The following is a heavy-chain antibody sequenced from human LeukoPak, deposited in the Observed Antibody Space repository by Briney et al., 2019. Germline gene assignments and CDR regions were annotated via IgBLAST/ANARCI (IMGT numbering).Heavy chain of an antibody. Sequence: GGSLRLSCAASGSIFNNSALSWVRQAPGTGLEWVSAISASGTSAYYAVSVKGRFTISRDNSKNTLHLQMNNLRVADTAVYYCVRGTTVTALDGGVFDFWGQGALVTVFS. V-gene: IGHV3-23*01. CDR3: VRGTTVTALDGGVFDF. CDR2: ISASGTSA. J-gene: IGHJ4*02. CDR1: GSIFNNSA. D-gene: IGHD2-21*02.